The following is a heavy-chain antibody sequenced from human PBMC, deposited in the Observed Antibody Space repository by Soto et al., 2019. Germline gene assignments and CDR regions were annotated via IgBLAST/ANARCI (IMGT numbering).Heavy chain of an antibody. CDR1: GFTVSTNY. Sequence: TGGSLRLSCAASGFTVSTNYMSWVRQAPGKEPKWVSVIYSGGSTYYADSVKGRFIISRDNSKNTLYLLMNSLRAEDTALYYCAKQRADYGSGADTFYFDSWGQGALVTVSS. CDR3: AKQRADYGSGADTFYFDS. V-gene: IGHV3-53*01. J-gene: IGHJ4*02. D-gene: IGHD3-10*01. CDR2: IYSGGST.